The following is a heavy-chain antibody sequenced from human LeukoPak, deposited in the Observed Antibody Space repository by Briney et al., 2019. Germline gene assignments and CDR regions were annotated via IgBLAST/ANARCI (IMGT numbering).Heavy chain of an antibody. CDR1: GYTFTSYG. Sequence: ASVKVSCKASGYTFTSYGISWVRQAPGQGLEWMGWISAYNGNTNYAQKLQGRVTMTTDTSTSTAYMELRSLRSHDTAVYYCARDTMVRGVIILDYWGQGTLVTVSS. CDR3: ARDTMVRGVIILDY. CDR2: ISAYNGNT. V-gene: IGHV1-18*01. J-gene: IGHJ4*02. D-gene: IGHD3-10*01.